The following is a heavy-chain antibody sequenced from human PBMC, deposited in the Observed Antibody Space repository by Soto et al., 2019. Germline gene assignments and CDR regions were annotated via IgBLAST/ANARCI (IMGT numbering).Heavy chain of an antibody. CDR2: IFYSGST. CDR3: ARHLTYCSAGSCYSDFPYYGMDV. D-gene: IGHD2-15*01. J-gene: IGHJ6*02. Sequence: SGILYLTCTMTFHSISSSSFNSASTRAPPGLGLDCIGSIFYSGSTYYNPSLKSRVTISVDTSKNQFSLKLSSVTAADTAVYYCARHLTYCSAGSCYSDFPYYGMDVWGQGTTVS. V-gene: IGHV4-39*01. CDR1: FHSISSSSFN.